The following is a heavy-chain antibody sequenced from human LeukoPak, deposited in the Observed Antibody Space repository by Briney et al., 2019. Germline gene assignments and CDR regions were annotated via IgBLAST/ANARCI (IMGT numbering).Heavy chain of an antibody. J-gene: IGHJ4*02. D-gene: IGHD3-3*01. CDR2: INPSGGST. V-gene: IGHV1-46*01. CDR3: ARIPYDFWSGSPFDY. Sequence: ASVKVSCKASGYTFTSYYMHWVRQAPGQGLEWMGIINPSGGSTSYAQKFQGRVTMTRDTSISTAYMELSRLRSDDTAVYYCARIPYDFWSGSPFDYWGQGTLVTVSS. CDR1: GYTFTSYY.